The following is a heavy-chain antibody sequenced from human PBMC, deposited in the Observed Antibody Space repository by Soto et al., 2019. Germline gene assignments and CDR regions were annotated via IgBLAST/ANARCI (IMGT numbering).Heavy chain of an antibody. J-gene: IGHJ6*02. CDR1: GFTFSNAW. CDR2: IKSKTDGGTT. D-gene: IGHD2-15*01. Sequence: PGGSLRLSCAASGFTFSNAWMNWVRQAPGKGLEWVGRIKSKTDGGTTDYAAPVKGRFTISRDDSKNTLYLQMNSLKTEDTAVYYCTTPSEQYCSGGSCYGMDVWGQGTTVTVS. V-gene: IGHV3-15*07. CDR3: TTPSEQYCSGGSCYGMDV.